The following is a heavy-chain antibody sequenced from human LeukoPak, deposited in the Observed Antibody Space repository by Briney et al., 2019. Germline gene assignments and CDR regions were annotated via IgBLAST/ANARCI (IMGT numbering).Heavy chain of an antibody. J-gene: IGHJ2*01. CDR2: ISFDRSKE. CDR1: GFSISSYG. V-gene: IGHV3-30*18. Sequence: PGRSLRLSCVASGFSISSYGMHWVRQAPGKGLEWVAVISFDRSKEYFADSVKGRFTISRDNSKNTVYLQMDSLRPEDTAVYFCSKFVYGSNWLGHFDLWGRGTLVTVSS. D-gene: IGHD6-13*01. CDR3: SKFVYGSNWLGHFDL.